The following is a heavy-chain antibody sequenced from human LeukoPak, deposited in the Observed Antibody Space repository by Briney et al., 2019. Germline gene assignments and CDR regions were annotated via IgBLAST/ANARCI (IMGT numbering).Heavy chain of an antibody. CDR2: IYHSGSS. Sequence: SETLSLTCVVSGYSISNDYYWGWIRQPPGTGLEWIGNIYHSGSSYYNPSLKSRVTILVDTSKNQFSLKLSSVTGADTAVYYCAKAGTTGIHHWFDPWGQGNLVTVSS. CDR1: GYSISNDYY. J-gene: IGHJ5*02. CDR3: AKAGTTGIHHWFDP. D-gene: IGHD1-1*01. V-gene: IGHV4-38-2*01.